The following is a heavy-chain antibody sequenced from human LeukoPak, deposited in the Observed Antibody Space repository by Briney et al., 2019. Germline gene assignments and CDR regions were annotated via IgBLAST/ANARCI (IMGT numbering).Heavy chain of an antibody. CDR2: IIPIFGTA. V-gene: IGHV1-69*13. CDR3: ARESPLYSYGPEYYYYYGMDV. D-gene: IGHD5-18*01. Sequence: SVKVSCKASGGTISNYAISWVRQAPGQGLEWMGGIIPIFGTANYAQKFQGRVTITADESTSTAYMELSSLRSEDTAVYYCARESPLYSYGPEYYYYYGMDVWGQGTTVTVSS. CDR1: GGTISNYA. J-gene: IGHJ6*02.